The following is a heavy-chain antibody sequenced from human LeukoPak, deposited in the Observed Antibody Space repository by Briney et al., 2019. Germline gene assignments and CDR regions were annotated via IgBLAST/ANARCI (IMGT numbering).Heavy chain of an antibody. V-gene: IGHV1-2*02. Sequence: ASVKVSCKTSGHSFTDNYIFWVRQAPGEGPEWMGWINPRSGSTDYAQKFQGRATLTSDTSISTVYLELTRLKSDDTAVYYCARGATYYASGTFYPWGQGTLVTVSS. CDR2: INPRSGST. CDR1: GHSFTDNY. D-gene: IGHD3-10*01. J-gene: IGHJ5*02. CDR3: ARGATYYASGTFYP.